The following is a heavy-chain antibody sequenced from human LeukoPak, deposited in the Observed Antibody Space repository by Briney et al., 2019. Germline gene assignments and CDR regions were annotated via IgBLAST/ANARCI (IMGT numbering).Heavy chain of an antibody. D-gene: IGHD3-10*01. CDR3: ARGLRGYGSGSEGGY. CDR2: IKQDGSDK. J-gene: IGHJ4*02. Sequence: QPGGSLRLSCAASGFTFSSYWTSWVRQAPGKGLEWVANIKQDGSDKYYVDSVKGRFTIPRDNAKNSLYLQMNSLRDEDTAVYYCARGLRGYGSGSEGGYWGQGTLVTVSS. V-gene: IGHV3-7*02. CDR1: GFTFSSYW.